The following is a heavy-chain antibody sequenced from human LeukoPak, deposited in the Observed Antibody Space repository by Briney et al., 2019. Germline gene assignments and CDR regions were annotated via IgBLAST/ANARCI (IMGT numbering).Heavy chain of an antibody. V-gene: IGHV4-31*03. CDR3: ARTRLMVRGPNGAFDI. CDR2: IYYSGST. Sequence: SETLSLTCTVSGGSISSGGHYWSWIRQHPGKGLEWIGYIYYSGSTYYNPSLKSRVTISVDTSKNQFSLKLSSVTAADTAVYYCARTRLMVRGPNGAFDIWGQGTMVTASS. D-gene: IGHD3-10*01. J-gene: IGHJ3*02. CDR1: GGSISSGGHY.